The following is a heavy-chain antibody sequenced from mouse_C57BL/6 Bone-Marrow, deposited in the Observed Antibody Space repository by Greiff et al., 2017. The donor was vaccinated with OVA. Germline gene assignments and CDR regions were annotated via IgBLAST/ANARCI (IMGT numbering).Heavy chain of an antibody. Sequence: QVQLQQSGAELVRPGTSVKMSCKASGYTFTRYWITWVKQRPGQGLEWIGDIYPGSGSTNYNEKFKSKATLTVDTSSSTAYMQLSSLTSEDSAVYYCAEVGPPFDYWGQGTTLTVSS. CDR1: GYTFTRYW. CDR2: IYPGSGST. D-gene: IGHD1-1*02. J-gene: IGHJ2*01. CDR3: AEVGPPFDY. V-gene: IGHV1-55*01.